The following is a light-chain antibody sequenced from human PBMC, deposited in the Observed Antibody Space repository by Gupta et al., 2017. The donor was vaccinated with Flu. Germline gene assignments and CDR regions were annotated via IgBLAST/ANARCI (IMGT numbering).Light chain of an antibody. CDR1: QGIRTW. CDR3: QQMNSYWYS. V-gene: IGKV1-5*03. J-gene: IGKJ2*03. CDR2: QVS. Sequence: PTSLSASIGDRVTITCRASQGIRTWLAWYQQKPGQTPKLLIYQVSNLYSGVPSRFSGGASGADFTLTISNLQPDDSATYYCQQMNSYWYSFGQGTKVEIK.